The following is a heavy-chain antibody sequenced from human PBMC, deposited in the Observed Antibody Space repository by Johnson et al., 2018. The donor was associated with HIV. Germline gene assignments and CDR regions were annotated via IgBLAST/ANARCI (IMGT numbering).Heavy chain of an antibody. Sequence: QVQLVESGGDLIKPGGSLRLSCATSNFTFKDYYMNWIRQAPGKGLEWISYISGSGFDTFYADSVKGRFTISRDNAKDTLYLQLNSLTAEDTAVYYCARAGIVFDIWGQGTMVTVSS. D-gene: IGHD2-15*01. CDR1: NFTFKDYY. V-gene: IGHV3-11*06. J-gene: IGHJ3*02. CDR3: ARAGIVFDI. CDR2: ISGSGFDT.